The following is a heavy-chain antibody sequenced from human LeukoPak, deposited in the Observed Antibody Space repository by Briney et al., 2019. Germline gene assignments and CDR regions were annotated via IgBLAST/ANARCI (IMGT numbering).Heavy chain of an antibody. Sequence: KSGGSLRLSCAASGFTFSNAWMSWVRQAPGKGLEWVGRIKSKTDGGTTDYAAPVKGRFTISRDDSKNTLYLQMNSLKTEDTAVYYCIGWPRNGFDTWGQGTMVTVSS. CDR1: GFTFSNAW. CDR2: IKSKTDGGTT. J-gene: IGHJ3*02. V-gene: IGHV3-15*01. D-gene: IGHD1-14*01. CDR3: IGWPRNGFDT.